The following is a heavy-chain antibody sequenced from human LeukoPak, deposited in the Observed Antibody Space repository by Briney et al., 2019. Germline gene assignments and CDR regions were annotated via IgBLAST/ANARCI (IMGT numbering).Heavy chain of an antibody. V-gene: IGHV1-69*05. D-gene: IGHD6-19*01. CDR1: GGTFSSYA. CDR2: IIPIFGTA. Sequence: SVKVSCKASGGTFSSYAISWVRQAPGQGLEWMGGIIPIFGTANYAQKFQGRVTITTDESTSTAYMELSSLRSEDTAVYYCASSAPSYSSGRYGFDYWGQGTLVTVSS. CDR3: ASSAPSYSSGRYGFDY. J-gene: IGHJ4*02.